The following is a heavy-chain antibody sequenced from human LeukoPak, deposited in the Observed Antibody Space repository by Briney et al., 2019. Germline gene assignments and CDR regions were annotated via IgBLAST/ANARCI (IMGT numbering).Heavy chain of an antibody. D-gene: IGHD3-10*01. CDR1: GGTFSSYA. V-gene: IGHV1-69*06. CDR3: ALWFGELSAFDI. J-gene: IGHJ3*02. CDR2: IIPIFGTA. Sequence: TVKVSCKASGGTFSSYAISWVRQAPGQGLEWMGGIIPIFGTANYAQKFQGRVTITADKSTSTAYMELSSLRSEDTAVYYCALWFGELSAFDIWGQGTMVTVSS.